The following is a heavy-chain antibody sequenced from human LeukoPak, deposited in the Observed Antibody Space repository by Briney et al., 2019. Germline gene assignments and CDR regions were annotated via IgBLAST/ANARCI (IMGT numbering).Heavy chain of an antibody. V-gene: IGHV1-69*04. Sequence: SVKVSCKASGGTFSSYAISWVRQAPGQGLEWMGRIIPILGIANYAQKFQGRVTITADKSTSTAYMELSSLRSEDTAVYYCASERGYSGYTFDYWGQGNMVTVSS. D-gene: IGHD5-12*01. J-gene: IGHJ4*02. CDR2: IIPILGIA. CDR3: ASERGYSGYTFDY. CDR1: GGTFSSYA.